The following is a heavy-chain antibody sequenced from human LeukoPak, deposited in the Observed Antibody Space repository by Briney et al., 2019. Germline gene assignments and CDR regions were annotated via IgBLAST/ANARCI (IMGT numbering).Heavy chain of an antibody. V-gene: IGHV1-69*06. Sequence: SVKVSCKASGGTFSSYAISWVRQAPGQGLEWMGGIIPMFGTANYAQKFQGRVTITADKSTSTAYMELSSLRSEDTAVYYCASSFRGATYYYYYMDVWGKGTTVTVSS. CDR2: IIPMFGTA. CDR3: ASSFRGATYYYYYMDV. CDR1: GGTFSSYA. J-gene: IGHJ6*03. D-gene: IGHD5-12*01.